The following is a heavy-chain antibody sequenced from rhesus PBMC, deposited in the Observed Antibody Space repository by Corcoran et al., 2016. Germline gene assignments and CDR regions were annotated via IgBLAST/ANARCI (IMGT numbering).Heavy chain of an antibody. D-gene: IGHD5-12*01. J-gene: IGHJ4*01. CDR3: ASQYSYSTLDY. CDR1: GYSFTSYW. V-gene: IGHV5-2*01. Sequence: EVQLVQSVAEVKRPGASLKISCKTSGYSFTSYWLRWVRPLPGKGRELMGAIDPSDSDTRYSPSFQGQVTISADKSISTAYLQWSSLKASDSATYYCASQYSYSTLDYWGQGVLVTVSS. CDR2: IDPSDSDT.